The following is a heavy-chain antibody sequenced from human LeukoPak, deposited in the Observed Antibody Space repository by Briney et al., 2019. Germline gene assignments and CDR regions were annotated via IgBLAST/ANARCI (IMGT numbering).Heavy chain of an antibody. CDR3: ARSRGRNWFDP. CDR2: IYHSGST. D-gene: IGHD3-10*01. V-gene: IGHV4-4*02. Sequence: SETLSLTCAVSGGSISSSNWWSWVRQPPGKGLEWIGEIYHSGSTNYNPSLKSRVTISVDTSKNQFSLKLSSVTAADTAVYYCARSRGRNWFDPWGQGTLVTVSS. CDR1: GGSISSSNW. J-gene: IGHJ5*02.